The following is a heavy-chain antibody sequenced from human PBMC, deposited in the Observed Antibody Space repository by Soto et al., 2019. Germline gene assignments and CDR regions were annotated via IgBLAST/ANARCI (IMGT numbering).Heavy chain of an antibody. V-gene: IGHV3-30-3*01. Sequence: QVQLVESGGGVVQPGRSLRLSCAASGFIFSSYSMHWVRQAPGKGLEWVAIISNDGSNKYYVDSVKGRFTISIDTHNNTLSLQMNSLRAEDTAVYYCARDQFLDAFDIWGQGTMVTVSS. CDR2: ISNDGSNK. CDR3: ARDQFLDAFDI. D-gene: IGHD2-21*01. J-gene: IGHJ3*02. CDR1: GFIFSSYS.